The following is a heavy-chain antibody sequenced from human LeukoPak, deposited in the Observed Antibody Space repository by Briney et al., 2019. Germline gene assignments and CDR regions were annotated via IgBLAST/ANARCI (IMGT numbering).Heavy chain of an antibody. CDR1: GFTFSNYA. CDR3: ARHTGSTWSTGY. D-gene: IGHD6-13*01. V-gene: IGHV3-23*01. CDR2: ISASGVDT. J-gene: IGHJ4*02. Sequence: PGGSLRLSCAASGFTFSNYAMSWVRQAPGKGLEWVLIISASGVDTYYADSVKGRFTISRDNSNNTLYLQMSSLRAGDTAVYYCARHTGSTWSTGYWGQGTLVTVSS.